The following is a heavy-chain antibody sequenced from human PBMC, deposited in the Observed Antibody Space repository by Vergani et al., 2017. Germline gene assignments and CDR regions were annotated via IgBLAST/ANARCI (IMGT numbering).Heavy chain of an antibody. J-gene: IGHJ4*02. CDR2: IRHDGIT. Sequence: QAQLQQWGAGLLKPSETLSLTCAIYGGSFNDYWWTWIRQPPGKGLEWIGEIRHDGITHYSPSLKSRVTISVDTSKNQFSLKLNSVTAADTAVYYCARLSLGSTSDYWGQGTLVTVSS. D-gene: IGHD6-13*01. CDR3: ARLSLGSTSDY. V-gene: IGHV4-34*01. CDR1: GGSFNDYW.